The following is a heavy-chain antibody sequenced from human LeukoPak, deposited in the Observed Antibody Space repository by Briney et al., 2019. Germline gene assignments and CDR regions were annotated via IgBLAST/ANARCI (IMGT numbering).Heavy chain of an antibody. CDR2: IIPIFGTA. Sequence: SVKVSCKASGGTFSSYAISWVRQAPGQGLEWMGGIIPIFGTANYAQKFQGRVTITADESTSTAYMELSSLRSEDTAVYYCARTDPGYSSGWYSMDVWGKGTTVTVSS. D-gene: IGHD6-19*01. J-gene: IGHJ6*03. V-gene: IGHV1-69*01. CDR3: ARTDPGYSSGWYSMDV. CDR1: GGTFSSYA.